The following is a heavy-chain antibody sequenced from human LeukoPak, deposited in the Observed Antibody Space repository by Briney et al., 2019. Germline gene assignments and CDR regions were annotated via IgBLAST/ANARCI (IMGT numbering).Heavy chain of an antibody. CDR3: AKDHVYGGADD. V-gene: IGHV3-43*02. CDR2: ISGDGITT. CDR1: GLTFNRYA. J-gene: IGHJ4*02. Sequence: GRSLRLSCAASGLTFNRYAMHWVRQAPGKGLEWVGLISGDGITTYYLDSVKCRFTISRDNSKNSLYLHMNSLRSEDTALYYCAKDHVYGGADDWGQGTLVTVTS. D-gene: IGHD4-23*01.